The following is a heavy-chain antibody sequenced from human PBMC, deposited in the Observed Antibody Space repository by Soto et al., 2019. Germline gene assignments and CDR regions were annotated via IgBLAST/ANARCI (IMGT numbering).Heavy chain of an antibody. J-gene: IGHJ6*02. CDR2: ISAYNGNT. D-gene: IGHD6-19*01. Sequence: QVQLVQSGAEVKKPGASVKVSCKASGYTFTSYGISWVRQAPGQGLEWMGWISAYNGNTNYAQKLQGGVTMTTDTSXXQXYXXLRSLRSDDTAVYYCARVLGIAVAGTPAYYYGMDVWGQGTTVTVSS. CDR3: ARVLGIAVAGTPAYYYGMDV. V-gene: IGHV1-18*01. CDR1: GYTFTSYG.